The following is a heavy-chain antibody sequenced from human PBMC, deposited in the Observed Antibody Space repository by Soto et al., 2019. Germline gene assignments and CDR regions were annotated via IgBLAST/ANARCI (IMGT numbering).Heavy chain of an antibody. CDR2: IKSNTDGGTT. D-gene: IGHD3-3*01. Sequence: PGGSLRLSCAASGFTFTNAWMSWVRQIPGKGLEWVGRIKSNTDGGTTDYAAPVQGRFTVSRDASKNTLYLQMNSLQTDDTAVYYCTTVKTLSGVLLHYFDYWGQGALVTVSS. CDR3: TTVKTLSGVLLHYFDY. J-gene: IGHJ4*02. V-gene: IGHV3-15*01. CDR1: GFTFTNAW.